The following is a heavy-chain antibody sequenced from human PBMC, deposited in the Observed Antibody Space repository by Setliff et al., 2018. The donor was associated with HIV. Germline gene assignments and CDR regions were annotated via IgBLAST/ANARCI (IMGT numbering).Heavy chain of an antibody. J-gene: IGHJ5*02. CDR3: ASRVYYYDSNNFLREEGFDP. Sequence: KTSETLSLTCTVSGGSISSSSYYWGWIRQPPGKGLEWIGSIYYSGSTYYNPSLKSRVTISVDTSKNQFYLKLSSVTAADTAVYYCASRVYYYDSNNFLREEGFDPWGQGTLVTVSS. D-gene: IGHD3-22*01. CDR2: IYYSGST. V-gene: IGHV4-39*01. CDR1: GGSISSSSYY.